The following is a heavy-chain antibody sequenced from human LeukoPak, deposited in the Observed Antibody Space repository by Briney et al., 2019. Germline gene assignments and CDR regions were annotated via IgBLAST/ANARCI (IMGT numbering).Heavy chain of an antibody. Sequence: GGSLRLSCAASGFTFDDYAMHWVRRAPGKGLEWVSGISWNSGSIGYADSVKGRFTISRDNAKNSLYLQMNSLRAEDTAVYYCARGPDYDILADYFDYWGQGTLVTVSS. CDR2: ISWNSGSI. CDR3: ARGPDYDILADYFDY. J-gene: IGHJ4*02. CDR1: GFTFDDYA. V-gene: IGHV3-9*01. D-gene: IGHD3-9*01.